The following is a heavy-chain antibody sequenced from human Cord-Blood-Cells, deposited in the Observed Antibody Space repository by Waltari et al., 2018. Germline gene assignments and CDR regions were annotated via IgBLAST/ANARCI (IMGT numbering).Heavy chain of an antibody. CDR1: GFTFSSYG. Sequence: QVQLVESGGGVVQPGRSLRLSCAASGFTFSSYGMPWVRQAPGKGLEWVAVISYDGSNKYYADSVKGRFTISRDNSKNTLYLQMNSLRAEDTAVYYCAKDGYSSSSLDYWGQGTLVTVSS. CDR3: AKDGYSSSSLDY. J-gene: IGHJ4*02. D-gene: IGHD6-6*01. V-gene: IGHV3-30*18. CDR2: ISYDGSNK.